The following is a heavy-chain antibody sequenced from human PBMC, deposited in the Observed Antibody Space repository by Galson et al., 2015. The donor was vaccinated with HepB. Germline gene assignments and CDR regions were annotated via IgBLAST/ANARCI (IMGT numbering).Heavy chain of an antibody. V-gene: IGHV3-30-3*01. CDR1: GFTFSSYA. Sequence: SLRLSCAASGFTFSSYAMHWVRQAPGKGLEWVAVISYDGSNKYYADSVKGRFTISRDNSKNTLYLQMNSLRAEDTAVYYCARDRGEITIFGVVTYYYGMDVRGQGTTVTVSS. CDR2: ISYDGSNK. D-gene: IGHD3-3*01. CDR3: ARDRGEITIFGVVTYYYGMDV. J-gene: IGHJ6*02.